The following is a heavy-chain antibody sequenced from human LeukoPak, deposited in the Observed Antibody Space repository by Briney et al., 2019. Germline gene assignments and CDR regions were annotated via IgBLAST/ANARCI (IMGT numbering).Heavy chain of an antibody. Sequence: PSETLSLTCAVYGGSFSGYYWSWIRQPPGKGLEWIGEINHSGSTNYNPSLKSRVTISVDTSKNQFSLKLSSVTAADTAVYYCAIERCSSTSCSYYYYYMDVWGKGTTVTVSS. D-gene: IGHD2-2*01. CDR2: INHSGST. CDR3: AIERCSSTSCSYYYYYMDV. CDR1: GGSFSGYY. V-gene: IGHV4-34*01. J-gene: IGHJ6*03.